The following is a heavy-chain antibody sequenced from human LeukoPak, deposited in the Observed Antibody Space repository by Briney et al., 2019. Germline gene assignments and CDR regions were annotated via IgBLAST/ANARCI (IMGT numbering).Heavy chain of an antibody. V-gene: IGHV4-31*03. D-gene: IGHD2-15*01. CDR3: AAQDVNWFDP. Sequence: NASETLSLTCTVSGGSISSGGYYWSWIRQHPGKGLEWIGYIYYSGSTYYNPSLKSRVTISVDTSKNQFPLKLSSVTAADTAVYYCAAQDVNWFDPWGQGTLVTVSS. J-gene: IGHJ5*02. CDR2: IYYSGST. CDR1: GGSISSGGYY.